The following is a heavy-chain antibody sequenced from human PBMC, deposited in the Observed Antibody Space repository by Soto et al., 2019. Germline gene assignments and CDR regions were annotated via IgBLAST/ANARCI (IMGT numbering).Heavy chain of an antibody. D-gene: IGHD3-22*01. CDR3: ARERGVYYYDSSGPTSNYYYGMDV. V-gene: IGHV4-30-4*01. CDR2: IYYSGST. Sequence: SETLSLTCTVSGGSISSGDYYWSWIRQPPGKGLEWIGYIYYSGSTYYNPSLKSRVTISVDTSKNQFSLKLSSVTAADTAVYYCARERGVYYYDSSGPTSNYYYGMDVWGQGTTVTVSS. J-gene: IGHJ6*02. CDR1: GGSISSGDYY.